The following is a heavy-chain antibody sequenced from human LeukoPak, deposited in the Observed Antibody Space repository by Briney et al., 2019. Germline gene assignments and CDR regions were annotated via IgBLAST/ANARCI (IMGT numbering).Heavy chain of an antibody. V-gene: IGHV3-21*05. CDR3: ARGGGSTHVDYGMDV. D-gene: IGHD6-13*01. CDR2: ISSSSSYI. Sequence: GGSLRLSCAASGFTFSSYSMNWVRQAPGKGLEWVSYISSSSSYIYYADSVKGRFTISRDNAKNSLYLQMNSLRAEDTAVYYCARGGGSTHVDYGMDVWGQGTTVTVSS. J-gene: IGHJ6*02. CDR1: GFTFSSYS.